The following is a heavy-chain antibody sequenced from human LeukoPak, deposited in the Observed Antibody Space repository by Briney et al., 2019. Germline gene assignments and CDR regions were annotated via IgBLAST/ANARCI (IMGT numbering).Heavy chain of an antibody. Sequence: SETLSLTCTVSGYSISSGSYWGWIRQPPGKGLEWIGNMFHSGYTYHNPSLKSRVTISADTSKNQFSLNLTSVTAADTAVYYCAKVGAYGDYARYDYWGQGTLVTVSS. CDR1: GYSISSGSY. CDR2: MFHSGYT. V-gene: IGHV4-38-2*02. CDR3: AKVGAYGDYARYDY. D-gene: IGHD4-17*01. J-gene: IGHJ4*02.